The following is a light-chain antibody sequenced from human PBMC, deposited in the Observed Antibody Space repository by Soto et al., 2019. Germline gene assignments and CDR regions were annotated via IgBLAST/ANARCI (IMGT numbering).Light chain of an antibody. J-gene: IGLJ1*01. Sequence: QSVLTQPASVSGSPGQSITISCTGTSIDVGGYNYVSWYQQHPGKAPKLMIYEVSNRPSGVSNRFSGSKSGNTASLTISGHQADDEADYYCSSYTSSSTLLVFVNGTKLTVL. CDR2: EVS. V-gene: IGLV2-14*01. CDR3: SSYTSSSTLLV. CDR1: SIDVGGYNY.